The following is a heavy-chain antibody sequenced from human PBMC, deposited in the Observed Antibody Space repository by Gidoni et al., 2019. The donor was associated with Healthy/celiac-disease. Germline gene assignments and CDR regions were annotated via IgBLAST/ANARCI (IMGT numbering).Heavy chain of an antibody. CDR2: IKSKTDGGTT. CDR3: TTEITYYDSSGYYYVWGAFDI. Sequence: EVQLVESGGGLVKPGGSLRLSCAASGFTFSNAWMSWVRQAPGKGLEWVGRIKSKTDGGTTEYAAPVKGRFTISRDDSKNTLYLQMNSLKTEDTAVYYCTTEITYYDSSGYYYVWGAFDIWGQGTMVTVSS. J-gene: IGHJ3*02. V-gene: IGHV3-15*01. CDR1: GFTFSNAW. D-gene: IGHD3-22*01.